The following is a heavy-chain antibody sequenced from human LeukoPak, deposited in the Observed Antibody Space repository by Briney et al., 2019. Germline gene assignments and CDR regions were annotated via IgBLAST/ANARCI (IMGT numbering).Heavy chain of an antibody. V-gene: IGHV4-61*02. CDR2: IYTSGST. CDR1: GGSISSSSYY. J-gene: IGHJ6*03. Sequence: SETLSLTCTVSGGSISSSSYYWSWIRQPAGKGLEWIGRIYTSGSTNYNPSLKSRVTMSVDTSKNQFSLKLSSVTAADTAVYYCARDRVGITMTPYYMDVWGKGTTVTISS. D-gene: IGHD3-22*01. CDR3: ARDRVGITMTPYYMDV.